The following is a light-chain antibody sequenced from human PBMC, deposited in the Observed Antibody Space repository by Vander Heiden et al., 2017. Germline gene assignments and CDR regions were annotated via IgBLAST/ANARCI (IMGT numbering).Light chain of an antibody. CDR1: QSVSSY. CDR2: DAS. J-gene: IGKJ5*01. CDR3: QQGSNCPIT. Sequence: EIVLTQSPATLSLSPGERATLSCRASQSVSSYLAWYQQKPGQAPRLLIYDASNRATGIPARFSGSGSGTDFTLTISSLEPEDFAVYYCQQGSNCPITFGQGTLMEIK. V-gene: IGKV3-11*01.